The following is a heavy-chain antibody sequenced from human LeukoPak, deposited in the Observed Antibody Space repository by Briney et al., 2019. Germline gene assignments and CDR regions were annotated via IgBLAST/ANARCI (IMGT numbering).Heavy chain of an antibody. CDR3: TTTYYYDSSVGGFADY. Sequence: GGSLRLSCAASGFTFSNAWMSWVRQTPGKVLEWVGRIKSKTDGGTTDYAAHVKGRFTISRDDSKTTLYLQMNSLKTEDTAVYYCTTTYYYDSSVGGFADYWGQGTLVTVSS. CDR1: GFTFSNAW. CDR2: IKSKTDGGTT. V-gene: IGHV3-15*01. J-gene: IGHJ4*02. D-gene: IGHD3-22*01.